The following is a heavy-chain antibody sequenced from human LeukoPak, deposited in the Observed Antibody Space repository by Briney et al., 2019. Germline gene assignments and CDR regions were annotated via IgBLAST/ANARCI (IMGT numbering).Heavy chain of an antibody. Sequence: GGSLRLSCAASGFTFSTYGMHWVRQAPGKGLEWVAVISFDGSNKYYADSVKGRFTISRDNSKNTLYLQMNSLRAEDTAVYYCAKDWGAWGYGYSFDYWGQVTLVTVSS. J-gene: IGHJ4*02. CDR2: ISFDGSNK. D-gene: IGHD3-16*01. V-gene: IGHV3-30*18. CDR1: GFTFSTYG. CDR3: AKDWGAWGYGYSFDY.